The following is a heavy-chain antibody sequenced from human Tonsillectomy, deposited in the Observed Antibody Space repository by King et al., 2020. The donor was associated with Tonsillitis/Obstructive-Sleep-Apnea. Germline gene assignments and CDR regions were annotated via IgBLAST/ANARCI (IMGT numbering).Heavy chain of an antibody. D-gene: IGHD2-15*01. CDR1: GFIFSNAW. Sequence: VQLVESGGGLVKPGGSLRLSCAASGFIFSNAWMNWARQAPGKGLEWVGRIKRETDGGTTDYAEPVKGRFTISRDDSKNTLFLQMNSLVTEDTAVYYCTTGYCSGGACYSALYWGQGTLVTVSS. CDR2: IKRETDGGTT. CDR3: TTGYCSGGACYSALY. J-gene: IGHJ4*02. V-gene: IGHV3-15*01.